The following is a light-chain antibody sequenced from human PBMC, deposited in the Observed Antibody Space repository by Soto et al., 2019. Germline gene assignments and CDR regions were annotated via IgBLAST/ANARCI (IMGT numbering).Light chain of an antibody. J-gene: IGLJ1*01. CDR2: EVT. V-gene: IGLV2-14*01. CDR1: SGDIGSYNR. CDR3: SSYTNINTRACV. Sequence: QSVLTQPASVSGSPVQSITISCTGTSGDIGSYNRVSWYQQHPGKAPKLIIYEVTDRPSGVSNRFSGSKSGNTASLTIYGLQAEDEAEYYCSSYTNINTRACVFGTGTKVTVL.